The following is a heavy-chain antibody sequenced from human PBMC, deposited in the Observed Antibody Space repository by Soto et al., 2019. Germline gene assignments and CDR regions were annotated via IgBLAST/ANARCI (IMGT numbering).Heavy chain of an antibody. D-gene: IGHD3-22*01. V-gene: IGHV1-69*13. CDR2: IIPIFGTA. J-gene: IGHJ4*02. Sequence: SVKVSCKASGGTFSSYAISWVRQAPGQGLEWMGGIIPIFGTANYAQKFQGRVTITADESTSTAYMELSSLRSEDTAVYYCAREPHTDYYDSSGSNYWGQGTLVTSPQ. CDR1: GGTFSSYA. CDR3: AREPHTDYYDSSGSNY.